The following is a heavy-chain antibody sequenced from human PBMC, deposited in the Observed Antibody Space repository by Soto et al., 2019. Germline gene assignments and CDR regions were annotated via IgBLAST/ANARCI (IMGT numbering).Heavy chain of an antibody. D-gene: IGHD3-22*01. CDR2: IYYSGST. CDR3: ASARPHDSSGYSDY. V-gene: IGHV4-30-4*01. Sequence: SETLSLTCTVSGGSISSGDYYWSWIRQPPGKGLEWIGYIYYSGSTYYNPSLKSRVTISVDTSKNQFSLKLSSVTAADTAVYYCASARPHDSSGYSDYCGQRTLVTVSS. CDR1: GGSISSGDYY. J-gene: IGHJ4*02.